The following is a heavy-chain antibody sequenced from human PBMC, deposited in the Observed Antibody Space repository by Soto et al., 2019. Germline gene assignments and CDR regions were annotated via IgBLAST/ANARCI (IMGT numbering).Heavy chain of an antibody. CDR2: IYYSGST. Sequence: QLQLQESGPGLVEPSETLSLTCTVSGGSISSSGYYWGWIRQPPGKGLEWIGTIYYSGSTYYNPSLKSRVTMSVDTSKNQFSLKLSSVTAADTAVYYCATSNWFDPWGQGTLVTVSS. CDR3: ATSNWFDP. V-gene: IGHV4-39*01. CDR1: GGSISSSGYY. J-gene: IGHJ5*02.